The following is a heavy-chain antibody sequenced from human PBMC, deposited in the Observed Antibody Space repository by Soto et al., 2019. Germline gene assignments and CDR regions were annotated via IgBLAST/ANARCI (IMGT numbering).Heavy chain of an antibody. J-gene: IGHJ5*02. CDR2: INAGNGNT. CDR1: GYTFTSCA. D-gene: IGHD2-21*02. CDR3: ARDEAYCGGDCYSVWFDP. Sequence: GASVKVSCKASGYTFTSCAMHWVRQAPGQRLEWMGWINAGNGNTKYSQKFQGRVTITRDTSASTAYMELSSLRSEDTAVYYCARDEAYCGGDCYSVWFDPWGQGTLVTVSS. V-gene: IGHV1-3*01.